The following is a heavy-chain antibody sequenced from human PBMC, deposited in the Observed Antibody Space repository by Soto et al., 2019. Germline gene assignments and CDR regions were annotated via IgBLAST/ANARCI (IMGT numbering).Heavy chain of an antibody. CDR2: FNHSGDT. D-gene: IGHD1-26*01. CDR3: ARHHVGGRTIAGAAEF. J-gene: IGHJ4*02. CDR1: GGSLSGYY. V-gene: IGHV4-34*01. Sequence: QVQLQQRGAGLLKPSETLSLTCAVYGGSLSGYYWSWIRQPPGKALEWIGEFNHSGDTNYNPSLKSRVSITTVTSKNKAFLNLSSVTAADTAMYYWARHHVGGRTIAGAAEFWGQGTLVTVSS.